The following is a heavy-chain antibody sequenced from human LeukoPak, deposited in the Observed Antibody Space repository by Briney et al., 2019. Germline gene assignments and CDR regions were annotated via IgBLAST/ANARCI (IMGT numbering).Heavy chain of an antibody. CDR3: VGSNWAAGAAFDS. CDR2: ISGHNGNK. CDR1: GYGFTYYG. J-gene: IGHJ4*02. V-gene: IGHV1-18*01. D-gene: IGHD6-13*01. Sequence: GASVNVSCKASGYGFTYYGISWVRQAPGQGLEWMGWISGHNGNKNHAQKLQGRVTMTTDTSTSTAYMELTRLTSDDTAVYYGVGSNWAAGAAFDSCGQGAQVTVSS.